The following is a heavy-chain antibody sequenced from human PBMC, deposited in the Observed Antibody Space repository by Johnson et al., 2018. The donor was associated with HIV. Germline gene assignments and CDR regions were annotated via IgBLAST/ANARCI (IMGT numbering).Heavy chain of an antibody. CDR1: GFTFSSYW. CDR2: IKTDGSNT. D-gene: IGHD3-10*01. Sequence: EVQLVESGGGLVQPGGSLRLSCAASGFTFSSYWMHWVRQAPGKGLMWVSNIKTDGSNTNYADSVKGRFTISRDNAKNTVYLQMDSLRDEDMAVYYCARGAFGSFDIWGQGTMVTVSA. V-gene: IGHV3-74*02. CDR3: ARGAFGSFDI. J-gene: IGHJ3*02.